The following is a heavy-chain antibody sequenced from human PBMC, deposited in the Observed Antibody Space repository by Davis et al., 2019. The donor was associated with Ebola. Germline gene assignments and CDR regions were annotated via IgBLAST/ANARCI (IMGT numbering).Heavy chain of an antibody. CDR3: ARDYQGKSATLGY. CDR1: GFTFSDYY. CDR2: ISSSGTAM. J-gene: IGHJ1*01. V-gene: IGHV3-11*01. Sequence: GGSLRLSCAASGFTFSDYYMSWIRQAPGKGLEWISYISSSGTAMYNADSVKGRFTISRDNAKNSLYLEMDSLKAEDTAVYYCARDYQGKSATLGYWGQGTLVTVSS. D-gene: IGHD7-27*01.